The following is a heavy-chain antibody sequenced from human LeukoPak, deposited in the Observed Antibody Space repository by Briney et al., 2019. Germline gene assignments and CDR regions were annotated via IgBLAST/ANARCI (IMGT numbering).Heavy chain of an antibody. CDR3: ARGRGLPVRPPNEGFLDY. D-gene: IGHD6-6*01. Sequence: GASVKVSCKASGYTFTSYAMHWVRQAPGQRLEWMGWINAGNGNTKYSQKFQGRVTITRDTSASTAYMELSSLRSEDTAVYYCARGRGLPVRPPNEGFLDYWGWGTLVTVSS. CDR1: GYTFTSYA. V-gene: IGHV1-3*01. J-gene: IGHJ4*02. CDR2: INAGNGNT.